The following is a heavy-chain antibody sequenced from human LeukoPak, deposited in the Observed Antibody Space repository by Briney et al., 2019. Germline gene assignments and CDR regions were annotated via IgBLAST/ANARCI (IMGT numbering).Heavy chain of an antibody. CDR2: ISAYNGNT. CDR1: GYTFTSYG. D-gene: IGHD5-12*01. Sequence: ASVKVSCKASGYTFTSYGISWVRQAPGQGLEWMGWISAYNGNTNYAQKLQGRVTMTIDTSTSTAYMELRSLRSDDTAVYYCARDLGSGYDYSFDYWGQGTLVTVSS. J-gene: IGHJ4*02. V-gene: IGHV1-18*01. CDR3: ARDLGSGYDYSFDY.